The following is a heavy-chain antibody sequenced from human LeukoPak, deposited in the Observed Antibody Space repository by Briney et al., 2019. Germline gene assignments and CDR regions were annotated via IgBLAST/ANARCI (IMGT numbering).Heavy chain of an antibody. Sequence: GRSLRLSCAASGFTFSTYAINWVRQAPGKGLDWVAIISYDGSNKYYADSVKGRFTISRDNSKNTLYLQMNSLRAEDTAVYCCARDLHDSSGFGYWGHVSLVTVSS. V-gene: IGHV3-30*04. D-gene: IGHD6-19*01. J-gene: IGHJ4*01. CDR3: ARDLHDSSGFGY. CDR2: ISYDGSNK. CDR1: GFTFSTYA.